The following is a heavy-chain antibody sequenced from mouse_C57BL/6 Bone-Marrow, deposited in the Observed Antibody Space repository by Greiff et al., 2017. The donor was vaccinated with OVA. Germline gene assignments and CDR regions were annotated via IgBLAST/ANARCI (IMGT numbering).Heavy chain of an antibody. CDR1: GYTFTSYW. CDR3: ARNWDYFDN. CDR2: INPSTGYT. Sequence: QVQLQQPGAELAKPGASVKMSCKASGYTFTSYWMHWVKQRPGQGLEWIGYINPSTGYTEYNQKFKDKATLTADKSSSTAYMQLSSLTSEDSAVYYCARNWDYFDNWGQGTTLTVSS. J-gene: IGHJ2*01. D-gene: IGHD4-1*01. V-gene: IGHV1-7*01.